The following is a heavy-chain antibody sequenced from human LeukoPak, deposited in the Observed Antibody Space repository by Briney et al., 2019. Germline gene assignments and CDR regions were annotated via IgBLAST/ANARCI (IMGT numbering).Heavy chain of an antibody. CDR2: INHSETT. V-gene: IGHV4-34*01. J-gene: IGHJ5*01. CDR1: GGSLRGYY. Sequence: SETLSLTCAVYGGSLRGYYWSWIRQPPGRGLEWIGEINHSETTFYNPSLKSRLTISVDPSKNQFSVRLNSVTAADTAVYYCARQSRSTSWFSGGPKALNWFDSWAQGTLVTVSS. D-gene: IGHD6-13*01. CDR3: ARQSRSTSWFSGGPKALNWFDS.